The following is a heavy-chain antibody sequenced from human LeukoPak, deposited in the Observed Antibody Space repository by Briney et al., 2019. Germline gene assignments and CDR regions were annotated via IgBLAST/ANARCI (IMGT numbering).Heavy chain of an antibody. D-gene: IGHD6-19*01. CDR1: GFTFSSYR. J-gene: IGHJ4*02. CDR3: ARVGSGWYSAIDY. Sequence: GGSLRLSCAASGFTFSSYRMSWVRQAPGKGLEWVANIKQDGSEKYYVDSVKGRFTISRDNAKNSLYLQMNSLRAEDTAVYYCARVGSGWYSAIDYWGQGTLVTVSS. V-gene: IGHV3-7*04. CDR2: IKQDGSEK.